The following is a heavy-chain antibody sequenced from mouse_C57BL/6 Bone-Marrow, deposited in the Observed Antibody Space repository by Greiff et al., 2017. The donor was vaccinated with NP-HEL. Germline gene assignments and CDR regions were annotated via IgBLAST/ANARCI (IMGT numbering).Heavy chain of an antibody. Sequence: EVQLVESGGGLVQPKGSLKLSCAASGFSFNTYAMNWVRQAPGKGLEWVARIRSKSNNYATYYADSVKDRFTISRDDAESKLYLQMNNLKTEDTAMYYCVRRVNGEGYYAMDYWGQGTSVTVSS. D-gene: IGHD2-2*01. J-gene: IGHJ4*01. V-gene: IGHV10-1*01. CDR3: VRRVNGEGYYAMDY. CDR1: GFSFNTYA. CDR2: IRSKSNNYAT.